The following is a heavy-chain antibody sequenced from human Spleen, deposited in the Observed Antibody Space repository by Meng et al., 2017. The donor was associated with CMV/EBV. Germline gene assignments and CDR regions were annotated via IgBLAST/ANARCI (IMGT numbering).Heavy chain of an antibody. CDR2: ISSSSSTI. Sequence: GESLKISCAASGFTFSSYSMNWVRQAPGKGLEWVSYISSSSSTIYYADSVKGRFTISRDNAKNSLYLQMNSLRAEDTAVYYCARDSAMIASYYYDSSGYSSHYGMDVWGQGTTVTVSS. J-gene: IGHJ6*02. CDR3: ARDSAMIASYYYDSSGYSSHYGMDV. CDR1: GFTFSSYS. D-gene: IGHD3-22*01. V-gene: IGHV3-48*04.